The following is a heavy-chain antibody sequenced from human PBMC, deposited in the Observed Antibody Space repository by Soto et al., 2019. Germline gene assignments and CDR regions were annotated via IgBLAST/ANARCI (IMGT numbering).Heavy chain of an antibody. CDR2: IYKSGST. V-gene: IGHV4-4*08. CDR3: AKEGYYGMDV. J-gene: IGHJ6*02. Sequence: SETLPLTCTVSGGSISGYYWRWIRQPTGKGLEWIGYIYKSGSTDYNPSFKSRVTISVDTSKNQFSLKLSSVTAADTAVYYCAKEGYYGMDVWGQGSTVTVSS. CDR1: GGSISGYY.